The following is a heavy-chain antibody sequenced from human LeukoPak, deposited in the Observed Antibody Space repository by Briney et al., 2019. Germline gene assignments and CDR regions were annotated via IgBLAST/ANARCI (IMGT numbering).Heavy chain of an antibody. Sequence: ASETLSLTCTVSGGSISSYYWSWIRQPAGKGLEWIGRIYTSGSTNYNPSLKSRVTMSVDTSKNQFSLKLSSVTAADTAVYYCARDSMIVVVDDAFDIWGQGTMVTVSS. J-gene: IGHJ3*02. V-gene: IGHV4-4*07. CDR2: IYTSGST. D-gene: IGHD3-22*01. CDR1: GGSISSYY. CDR3: ARDSMIVVVDDAFDI.